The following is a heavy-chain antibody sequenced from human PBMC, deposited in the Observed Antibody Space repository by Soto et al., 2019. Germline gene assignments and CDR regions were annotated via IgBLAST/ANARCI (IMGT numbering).Heavy chain of an antibody. CDR2: ISYDGSNK. J-gene: IGHJ5*02. CDR1: GFTFSSYG. D-gene: IGHD6-19*01. V-gene: IGHV3-30*18. CDR3: AKDPQRAYSSGWYAGWFDP. Sequence: GGSLRLSCAASGFTFSSYGMHWVRQAPGKGLEWVAVISYDGSNKYYADSVKGRFTISRDNSKNTLYLQMNSLRAEDTAVYYCAKDPQRAYSSGWYAGWFDPWGQGTLVTVPQ.